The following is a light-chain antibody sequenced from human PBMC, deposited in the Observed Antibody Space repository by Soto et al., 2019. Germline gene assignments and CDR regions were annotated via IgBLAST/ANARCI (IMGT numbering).Light chain of an antibody. CDR3: CSYAGSYTYV. V-gene: IGLV2-11*01. CDR1: SSDVGGYNY. Sequence: QSALTQPRSVSGSPGQSVTISCTGTSSDVGGYNYVSWYQQHPGKAPKLMTYDVSKRPSGVPDRFSGSKSGNTASQTISGLQAEDEADYYCCSYAGSYTYVFGTGTKVTVL. CDR2: DVS. J-gene: IGLJ1*01.